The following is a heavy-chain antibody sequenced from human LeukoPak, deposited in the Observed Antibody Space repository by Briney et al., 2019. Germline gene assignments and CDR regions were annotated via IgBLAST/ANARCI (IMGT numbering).Heavy chain of an antibody. J-gene: IGHJ4*02. D-gene: IGHD1-14*01. V-gene: IGHV3-49*03. Sequence: GGSLRLSCTASGFTFGDYTMNWFRQAPGKGLEWVAFIRSKAHSGKTEYAASVKGRFTISRDDSNSSAYLEMKSLKTEDTGVYYCTRDSRYTTEGFDYWGQGTLVTVSS. CDR3: TRDSRYTTEGFDY. CDR1: GFTFGDYT. CDR2: IRSKAHSGKT.